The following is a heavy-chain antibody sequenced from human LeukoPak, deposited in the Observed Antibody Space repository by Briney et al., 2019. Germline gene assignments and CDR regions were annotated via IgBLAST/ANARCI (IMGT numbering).Heavy chain of an antibody. CDR3: ARDHYDSSGYYSPDY. Sequence: GASVKVSCKASGYTFTSYGFSWVRQAPGQGLEWMGWISAYNGNTNYAQKLQGRVTMTTDTSTSTAYMELRSLRSDDTAVYYCARDHYDSSGYYSPDYWGQGTLVTVSS. J-gene: IGHJ4*02. D-gene: IGHD3-22*01. V-gene: IGHV1-18*01. CDR2: ISAYNGNT. CDR1: GYTFTSYG.